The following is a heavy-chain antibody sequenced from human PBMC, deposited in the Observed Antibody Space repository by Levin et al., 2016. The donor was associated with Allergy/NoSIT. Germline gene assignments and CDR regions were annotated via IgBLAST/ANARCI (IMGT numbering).Heavy chain of an antibody. Sequence: SETLSLTCAVSGVSVNTGGFSWSWIRQTPGKGLEWIGYIYQSGNTYYNPSLKSRVTISVDRSKDQFSLTLTSVTAADTAVYYCAKFDGDAFDVWGQGTMVTVSS. J-gene: IGHJ3*01. CDR2: IYQSGNT. CDR1: GVSVNTGGFS. CDR3: AKFDGDAFDV. V-gene: IGHV4-30-2*01.